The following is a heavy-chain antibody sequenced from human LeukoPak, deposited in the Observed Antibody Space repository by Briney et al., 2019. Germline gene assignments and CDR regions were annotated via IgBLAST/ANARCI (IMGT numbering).Heavy chain of an antibody. V-gene: IGHV3-7*01. CDR3: ARRIVGPSSGGDY. CDR2: IKQDGSEK. CDR1: GFTFSSFW. Sequence: GGSLRLSCAASGFTFSSFWMRWVRQDPGKGLELVANIKQDGSEKYYVDSVQGRFTISRDNAKNSLYLQMNSLRVEDTAVYYCARRIVGPSSGGDYWGQGTPVTVSS. J-gene: IGHJ4*02. D-gene: IGHD1-26*01.